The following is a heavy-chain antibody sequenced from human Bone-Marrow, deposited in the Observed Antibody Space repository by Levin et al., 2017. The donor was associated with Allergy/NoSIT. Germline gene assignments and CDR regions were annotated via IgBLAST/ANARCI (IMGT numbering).Heavy chain of an antibody. CDR3: AREFCGGGDCPGGLYFDL. CDR2: IAVAGWT. J-gene: IGHJ2*01. D-gene: IGHD2-21*02. Sequence: TGESLKISCAASGFSLGTYDMHWVRQRAGQRLEWLSAIAVAGWTFYPQSGRGQFTISRDIVDNSLYLQMNSLIPEDTAVYYCAREFCGGGDCPGGLYFDLWGRGTLVTVSS. V-gene: IGHV3-13*01. CDR1: GFSLGTYD.